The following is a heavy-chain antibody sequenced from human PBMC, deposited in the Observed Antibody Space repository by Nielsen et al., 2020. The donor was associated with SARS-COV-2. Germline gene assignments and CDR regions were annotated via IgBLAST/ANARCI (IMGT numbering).Heavy chain of an antibody. V-gene: IGHV1-18*04. Sequence: ASVKVSCKASGYTFTSYGISWVRQAPGRGLEWMGWISAYNGNTNYAQKLQGRVTMTTDTSTSTAYMELRSLRSDDTAVYYCAREGEQVLRYFEYDYWGQGTLVTVSS. D-gene: IGHD3-9*01. CDR1: GYTFTSYG. CDR3: AREGEQVLRYFEYDY. J-gene: IGHJ4*02. CDR2: ISAYNGNT.